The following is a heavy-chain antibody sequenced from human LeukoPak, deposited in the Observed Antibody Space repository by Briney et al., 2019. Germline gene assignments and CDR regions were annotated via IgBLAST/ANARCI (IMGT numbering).Heavy chain of an antibody. CDR3: ARDRQEQHEVGSGNQLYNWFDS. J-gene: IGHJ5*01. Sequence: GGSLRLSCAASGFTFSSYAMSWVRQAPGKGPEWVAVISYDGSNKYYADSVKGRFTISRDNSKNTLYLQMNSLRAEDTAVYYCARDRQEQHEVGSGNQLYNWFDSWGQGTLVSVSS. V-gene: IGHV3-30-3*01. CDR2: ISYDGSNK. D-gene: IGHD1-26*01. CDR1: GFTFSSYA.